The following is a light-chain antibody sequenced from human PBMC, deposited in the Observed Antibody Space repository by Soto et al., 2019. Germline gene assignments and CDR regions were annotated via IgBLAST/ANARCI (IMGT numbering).Light chain of an antibody. CDR2: GAS. Sequence: EIVMTQSPSTLSVSAGERVTLSWRASQFISNSLAWYQQRPGQPPRLLIYGASTRAAGISARFSGSGSGTEFNLTISSLQSEDSAVYYCQQYNNWPRTFGQGTKVDI. J-gene: IGKJ1*01. CDR1: QFISNS. V-gene: IGKV3-15*01. CDR3: QQYNNWPRT.